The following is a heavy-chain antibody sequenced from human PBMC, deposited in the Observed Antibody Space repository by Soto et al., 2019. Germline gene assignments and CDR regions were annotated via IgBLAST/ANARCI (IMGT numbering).Heavy chain of an antibody. D-gene: IGHD2-21*02. Sequence: PSETLSLTCTVSGGSISSYYWRWTRQPPGKGLEWIGYIYYSGSTNYNPSLKSRVTISVDTSKNQFSLKLSSVTAADTAVYYCARDLWGYCGTDCYPLDVWGQGTTVTVS. CDR3: ARDLWGYCGTDCYPLDV. J-gene: IGHJ6*02. CDR2: IYYSGST. CDR1: GGSISSYY. V-gene: IGHV4-59*01.